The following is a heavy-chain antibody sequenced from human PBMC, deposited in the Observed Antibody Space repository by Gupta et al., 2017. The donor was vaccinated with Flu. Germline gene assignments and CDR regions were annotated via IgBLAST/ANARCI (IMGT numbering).Heavy chain of an antibody. Sequence: QVLLQESGPGMVKPGETLSLTCSVSHDPLRDNPTYWGWLRQSAERGLEWLGHIYRGGTTYYSPSLETRLAISMDPSTNQFSLKLTSVTAADAARYYCARLDYPEKYGYYRDGGYYALDVWGQGLTVNV. CDR2: IYRGGTT. J-gene: IGHJ6*02. D-gene: IGHD3-22*01. V-gene: IGHV4-61*09. CDR3: ARLDYPEKYGYYRDGGYYALDV. CDR1: HDPLRDNPTY.